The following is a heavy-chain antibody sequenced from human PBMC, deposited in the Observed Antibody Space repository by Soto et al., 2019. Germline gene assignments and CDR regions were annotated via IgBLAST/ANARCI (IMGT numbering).Heavy chain of an antibody. Sequence: ASVKVSCKASGYTFTSYGISWVRQAPGQGLEWMGWISAYNGNTNYAQKLQGRVTMTTDTSTSTAYMELRSLRSDDTAVYYCAREIYTMVRGVIINWFDPWGQGTLVTVSS. V-gene: IGHV1-18*01. CDR1: GYTFTSYG. CDR3: AREIYTMVRGVIINWFDP. CDR2: ISAYNGNT. D-gene: IGHD3-10*01. J-gene: IGHJ5*02.